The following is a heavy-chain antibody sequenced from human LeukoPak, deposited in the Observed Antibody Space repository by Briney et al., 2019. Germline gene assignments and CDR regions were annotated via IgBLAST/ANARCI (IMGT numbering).Heavy chain of an antibody. CDR2: ISGSGGST. D-gene: IGHD6-13*01. Sequence: GGSLRLSCAASGFTFSSYAMSWVRQAPGKGLEWVSAISGSGGSTYYADSVKGRFTISRDNSKNTLYLQMNSPRAEDTAVYYCANSPPGIAAAGTGGDYWGQGTLVTVSS. CDR1: GFTFSSYA. J-gene: IGHJ4*02. CDR3: ANSPPGIAAAGTGGDY. V-gene: IGHV3-23*01.